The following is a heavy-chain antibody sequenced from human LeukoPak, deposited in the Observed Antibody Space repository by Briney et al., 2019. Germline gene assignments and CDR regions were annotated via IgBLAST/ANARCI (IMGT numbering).Heavy chain of an antibody. J-gene: IGHJ6*02. V-gene: IGHV1-69*04. CDR3: AXXXXXXXXXXXXXXXXXXXXXXKYYYYGMDA. CDR2: IIPILGIA. CDR1: GGTFSSYA. Sequence: SVKLSCTASGGTFSSYAISWVRQAPGQGLEWMGRIIPILGIANYAQKFPGRVTITADKSTSTAYMELSSLSSEATAVYYCAXXXXXXXXXXXXXXXXXXXXXXKYYYYGMDAWGQGTTVTVSS.